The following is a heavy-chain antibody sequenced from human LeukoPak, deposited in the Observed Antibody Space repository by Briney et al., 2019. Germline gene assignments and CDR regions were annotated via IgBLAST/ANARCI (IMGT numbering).Heavy chain of an antibody. D-gene: IGHD6-13*01. J-gene: IGHJ4*02. CDR1: GFTFSSYS. CDR3: ARFIAAPYYFDY. Sequence: TGGSLRLSCAASGFTFSSYSMNWVRQAPGKGLEWVSFISSSRSYIYYADSVKGRFTISRDNAKNSLYLQMNSLRAEDTAVYYCARFIAAPYYFDYWGRGTLVTVSS. V-gene: IGHV3-21*01. CDR2: ISSSRSYI.